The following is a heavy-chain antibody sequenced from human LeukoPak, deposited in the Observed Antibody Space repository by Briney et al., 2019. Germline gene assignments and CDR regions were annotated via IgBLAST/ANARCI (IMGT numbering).Heavy chain of an antibody. CDR2: VDHDGSGT. CDR3: ATDLG. Sequence: GGSLRLSCAASGFSFTSYWMHWVRQPPGKGLVWVSRVDHDGSGTAYADSVTGRFTIPRDNAKNTVYLQMNSLRAEDTAVYYCATDLGWGQGTLVTVSS. V-gene: IGHV3-74*01. D-gene: IGHD4-17*01. CDR1: GFSFTSYW. J-gene: IGHJ4*02.